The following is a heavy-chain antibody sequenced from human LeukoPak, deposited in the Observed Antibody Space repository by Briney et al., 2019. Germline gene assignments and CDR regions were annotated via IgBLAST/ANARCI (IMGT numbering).Heavy chain of an antibody. CDR1: GGSINSYY. CDR2: IHYSGST. J-gene: IGHJ4*02. V-gene: IGHV4-59*01. Sequence: SETLSLTCTVSGGSINSYYWSWIRQPPGRGLEWVGSIHYSGSTSYNPSLRSRVTISVDKSKNQFFLKLSSVTATDTAVYYCARGLLGDYWGQGTLVTVSS. CDR3: ARGLLGDY. D-gene: IGHD3-16*01.